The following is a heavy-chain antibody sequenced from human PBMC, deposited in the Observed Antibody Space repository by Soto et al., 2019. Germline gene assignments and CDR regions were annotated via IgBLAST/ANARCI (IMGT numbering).Heavy chain of an antibody. Sequence: SVTVSCKDSGFTFSNSAMHWVRQARGQRLEWIGWIVVGSGNTNYAQKFQERVTISADKSTSTAYMELSSLRSEDTAVYYCARVGVAPVPGDYYYYGMDVWGQGTTVTVSS. V-gene: IGHV1-58*02. CDR2: IVVGSGNT. CDR1: GFTFSNSA. J-gene: IGHJ6*02. D-gene: IGHD2-2*01. CDR3: ARVGVAPVPGDYYYYGMDV.